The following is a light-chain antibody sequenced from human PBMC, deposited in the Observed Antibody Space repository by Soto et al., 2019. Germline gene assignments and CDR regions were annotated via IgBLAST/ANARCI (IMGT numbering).Light chain of an antibody. V-gene: IGKV2-30*01. Sequence: DAVLTQSPLSLPVALGQPASISCRSSQSLVFSDGNTYLNWFQQKPGQPPRRLIYKVSNRDSGVPDRFGGSGSGTDFTLKISRVEAEDVGVYYCMQGTRWLWTFGQGTKV. J-gene: IGKJ1*01. CDR3: MQGTRWLWT. CDR2: KVS. CDR1: QSLVFSDGNTY.